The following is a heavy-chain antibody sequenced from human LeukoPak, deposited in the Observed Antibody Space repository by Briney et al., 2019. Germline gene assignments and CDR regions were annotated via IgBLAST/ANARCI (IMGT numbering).Heavy chain of an antibody. V-gene: IGHV4-34*01. CDR2: INHSGST. D-gene: IGHD6-13*01. J-gene: IGHJ3*02. CDR3: ARQFVAAASGAFDI. Sequence: SETLSLTCAVYGGSFSGYYWSWIRQPPGKGLERIGEINHSGSTNYNPSLKSRVTISVDTSKNQFSLKLSSVTAADTAVYYCARQFVAAASGAFDIWGQGTMVTVSS. CDR1: GGSFSGYY.